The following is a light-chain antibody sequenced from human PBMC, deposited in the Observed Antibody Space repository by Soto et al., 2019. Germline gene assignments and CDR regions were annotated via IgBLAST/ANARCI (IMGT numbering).Light chain of an antibody. CDR1: QSISSY. CDR2: AAS. Sequence: DSPMTQHPASLSASVGDIVTITCRASQSISSYLNWYQQKPGKAPKLLIYAASSLQSGVPSRFSGSGSGTEFTLTISSLQPDDFATYYCQQYNTYSTFGQGTRLEV. J-gene: IGKJ5*01. V-gene: IGKV1-39*01. CDR3: QQYNTYST.